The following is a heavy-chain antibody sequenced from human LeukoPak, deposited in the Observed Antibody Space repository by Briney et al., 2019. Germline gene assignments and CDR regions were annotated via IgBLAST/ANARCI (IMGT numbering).Heavy chain of an antibody. CDR3: ARRNDFGI. CDR1: GGSISGDH. Sequence: TSETLSLTCTVSGGSISGDHWNWIRQPPGKGPEWIGYIYYSGNTNYNPSLKSRVTISVDTSKNQFSLKLNSVTAADTAVYYCARRNDFGIWGQGTMVTVSS. J-gene: IGHJ3*02. CDR2: IYYSGNT. V-gene: IGHV4-59*08.